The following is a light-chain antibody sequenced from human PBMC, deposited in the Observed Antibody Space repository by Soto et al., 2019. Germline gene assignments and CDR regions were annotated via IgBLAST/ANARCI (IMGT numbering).Light chain of an antibody. Sequence: QSALTQPPSASGSPAQSVTISCTGTSSDVGGYNYVSWYQQHPGKAPKLMIYEVSKRPSGVPDRFSGSKSGNTASLTVSGLQAEDEADYYCSSYAGSNNWVVFGGGTKLTVL. V-gene: IGLV2-8*01. CDR3: SSYAGSNNWVV. CDR2: EVS. J-gene: IGLJ2*01. CDR1: SSDVGGYNY.